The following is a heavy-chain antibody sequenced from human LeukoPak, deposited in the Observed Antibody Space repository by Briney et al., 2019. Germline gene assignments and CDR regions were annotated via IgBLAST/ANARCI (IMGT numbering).Heavy chain of an antibody. D-gene: IGHD3-10*01. Sequence: PSETLSLTCAVYGGSFSGYYWGWIRQPPGKGLEWIGEINHSGSTNYNPSLKSRVTISVDTSKNQFSLKLSSVTAADTAVYYCARQLGWTMVRGEFDCWGQGTLVTVSS. V-gene: IGHV4-34*01. CDR3: ARQLGWTMVRGEFDC. CDR1: GGSFSGYY. CDR2: INHSGST. J-gene: IGHJ4*02.